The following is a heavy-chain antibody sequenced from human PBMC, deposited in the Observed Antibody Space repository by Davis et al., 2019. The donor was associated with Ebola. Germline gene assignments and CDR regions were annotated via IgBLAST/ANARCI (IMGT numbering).Heavy chain of an antibody. J-gene: IGHJ4*02. CDR2: ISSNSEHI. CDR1: GFTFSSFS. CDR3: VKGRAGWLRLFDD. D-gene: IGHD5-24*01. Sequence: GESLKISCEVSGFTFSSFSMNWVRQAPGKGLEWVSSISSNSEHIIYADSVKGRFTISRDNAKNSLYLQMNNVRPEDTALYYCVKGRAGWLRLFDDWGRGTQVTVSS. V-gene: IGHV3-21*04.